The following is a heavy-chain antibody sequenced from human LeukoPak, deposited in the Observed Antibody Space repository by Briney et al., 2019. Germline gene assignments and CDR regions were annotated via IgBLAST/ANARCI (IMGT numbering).Heavy chain of an antibody. D-gene: IGHD3-9*01. V-gene: IGHV3-43*02. J-gene: IGHJ6*02. CDR1: GFTFDDYA. CDR3: AKDFVNVLRYFDWLPLRYYYYGMDV. Sequence: GGSLRLSCAASGFTFDDYAMHWVRQAPGKGLEWVSLISGDGGSTYYADSVKGRFTISRDNSKNSLYLQMNSLRTEDTALYYCAKDFVNVLRYFDWLPLRYYYYGMDVWGQGTTVTVSS. CDR2: ISGDGGST.